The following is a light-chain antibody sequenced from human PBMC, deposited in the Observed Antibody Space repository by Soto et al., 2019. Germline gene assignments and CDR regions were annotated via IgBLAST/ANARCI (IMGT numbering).Light chain of an antibody. Sequence: IVMTQSPATLAVPKRGRATLSCRATQSVSSNLAWYQQKPGQAPRLLIYGASTRATGIPARFSGSGSGTEFTLTISSLQSEDFAVYYCQQYNNWPRTFGQGTKVDNK. CDR3: QQYNNWPRT. V-gene: IGKV3-15*01. CDR1: QSVSSN. J-gene: IGKJ1*01. CDR2: GAS.